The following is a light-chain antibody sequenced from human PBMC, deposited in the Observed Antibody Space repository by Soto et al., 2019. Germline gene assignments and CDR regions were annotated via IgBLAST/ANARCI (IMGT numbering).Light chain of an antibody. CDR1: QSISSW. Sequence: IQITQSAATVSASVRDRVTITCRASQSISSWLAWYQQKPGKAPKLLIYDASSLESGVPSRFSGSGSGTEFTLTISSLQPDDFATYYCHQYNSYWTFGQGTKVDIK. V-gene: IGKV1-5*01. CDR3: HQYNSYWT. CDR2: DAS. J-gene: IGKJ1*01.